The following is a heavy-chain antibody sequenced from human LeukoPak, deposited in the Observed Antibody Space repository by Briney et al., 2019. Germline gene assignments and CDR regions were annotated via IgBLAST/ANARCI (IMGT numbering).Heavy chain of an antibody. J-gene: IGHJ6*02. D-gene: IGHD2-2*01. CDR1: GFTFSSYA. Sequence: PGGSLRLSCAASGFTFSSYAMSWVRQVPGKGLEWVSAISGSGGSTYYADSVKGRFTISRDNSKNTLYLQMNSLRAEDTAVYYCAKDLEYQLPPRDYYYYGMDVWGQGTTVTVSS. CDR2: ISGSGGST. V-gene: IGHV3-23*01. CDR3: AKDLEYQLPPRDYYYYGMDV.